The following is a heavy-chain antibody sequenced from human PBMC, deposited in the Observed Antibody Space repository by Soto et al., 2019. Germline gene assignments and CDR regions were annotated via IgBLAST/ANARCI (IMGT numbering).Heavy chain of an antibody. D-gene: IGHD6-6*01. V-gene: IGHV3-30*18. CDR2: ISYDGSNK. Sequence: GGSLSLSGAASGFTFSSYGMHWVRQAPGKGLEWVAVISYDGSNKYYADSVKGRFTISRDNSKNTLYLQMNSLRAEDTAVYYCAKDASIAAPGSDYYGMDVWGQGTTVTVSS. CDR1: GFTFSSYG. J-gene: IGHJ6*02. CDR3: AKDASIAAPGSDYYGMDV.